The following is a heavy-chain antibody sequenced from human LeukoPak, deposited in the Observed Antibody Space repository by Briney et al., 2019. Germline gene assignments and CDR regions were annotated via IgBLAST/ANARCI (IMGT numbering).Heavy chain of an antibody. D-gene: IGHD3-10*01. V-gene: IGHV3-23*01. CDR2: ISGSEGTT. J-gene: IGHJ4*02. CDR1: GFTFSSYA. Sequence: GGSLRLSCAASGFTFSSYAMSWVRQAAGKGLEWVSGISGSEGTTDYADSVSGRFSVSRDNAKHSLYLQMNTLRAEDTALYYCARDYYGSGKFPYYFDYWGQGTLVTVSA. CDR3: ARDYYGSGKFPYYFDY.